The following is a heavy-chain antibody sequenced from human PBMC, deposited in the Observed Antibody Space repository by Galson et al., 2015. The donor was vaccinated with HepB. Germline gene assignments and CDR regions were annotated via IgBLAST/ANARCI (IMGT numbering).Heavy chain of an antibody. CDR3: EGPGIHSLLGGSDDAFDI. Sequence: SLRLSCAASGFTFSSYSMNWVRQAPGKGLEWVSYISSSSSTIYYADSVKGRFTISRDNAKNSLYLQMNSLRDEDTAVYYCEGPGIHSLLGGSDDAFDIWGQGTMVTVSS. CDR2: ISSSSSTI. D-gene: IGHD5-18*01. J-gene: IGHJ3*02. V-gene: IGHV3-48*02. CDR1: GFTFSSYS.